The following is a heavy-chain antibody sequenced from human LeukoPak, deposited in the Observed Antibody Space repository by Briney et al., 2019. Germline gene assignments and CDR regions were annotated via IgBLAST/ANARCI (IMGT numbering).Heavy chain of an antibody. CDR1: GFTFDDYA. CDR2: ISWNSGSI. J-gene: IGHJ1*01. D-gene: IGHD6-13*01. V-gene: IGHV3-9*01. Sequence: PGGSLRLSCAASGFTFDDYAMHWVRQAPGKGLEWVSGISWNSGSIGYADSVKGRFTISRDNAKNSLYLQMNSLRPEDTALYYCAKEGYTSSWYFQHWGQGTLVTVSS. CDR3: AKEGYTSSWYFQH.